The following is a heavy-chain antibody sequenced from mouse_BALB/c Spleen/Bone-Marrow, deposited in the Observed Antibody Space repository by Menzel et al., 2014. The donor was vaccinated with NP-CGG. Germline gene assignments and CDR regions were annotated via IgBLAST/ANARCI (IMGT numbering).Heavy chain of an antibody. CDR2: INPITGYT. D-gene: IGHD2-2*01. CDR3: ARGVRGYDGFAY. V-gene: IGHV1-7*01. J-gene: IGHJ3*01. CDR1: GYTFTSYW. Sequence: QVQLKESGAELAKPGASVKMSCKASGYTFTSYWMHWVKQRPGQGLEWIGYINPITGYTEYNQKFKDKATLTADKSSSTAYMQLSSLTSEDSAVYYCARGVRGYDGFAYWGQGTLVTVSA.